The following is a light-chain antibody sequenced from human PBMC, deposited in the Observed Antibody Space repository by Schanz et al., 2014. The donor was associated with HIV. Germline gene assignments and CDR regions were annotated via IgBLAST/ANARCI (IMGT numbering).Light chain of an antibody. V-gene: IGLV2-14*03. J-gene: IGLJ3*02. CDR2: DVN. CDR1: SGDVSVHNY. CDR3: TSYTTNRTVA. Sequence: QSALTQPPAASGSPGQSVTISCTEASGDVSVHNYPSWYQQHPGKAPKLIIYDVNNRPSGVSDRFSGSKSANTASLAISGLQADDEGDYYCTSYTTNRTVAFGGGTKLTVL.